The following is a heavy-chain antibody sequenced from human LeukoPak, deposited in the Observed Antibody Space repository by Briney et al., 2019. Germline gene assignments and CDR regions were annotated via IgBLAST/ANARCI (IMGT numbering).Heavy chain of an antibody. CDR1: GYTFTSYD. D-gene: IGHD3-3*01. CDR2: MNPNSGNT. J-gene: IGHJ4*02. Sequence: ASVKVSCKASGYTFTSYDINWVRQATGQGLEWMGWMNPNSGNTGYAQKIQGRVTITRNTSISTAYMELSSLRSEDTAVYYCARAAGGPRSYYDFWSGYSSYFDYWGQGTLVTVSS. V-gene: IGHV1-8*03. CDR3: ARAAGGPRSYYDFWSGYSSYFDY.